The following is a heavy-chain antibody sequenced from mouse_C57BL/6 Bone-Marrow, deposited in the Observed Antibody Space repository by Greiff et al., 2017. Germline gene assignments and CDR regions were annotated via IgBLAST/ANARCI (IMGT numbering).Heavy chain of an antibody. V-gene: IGHV1-52*01. Sequence: QVQLQQPGAELVRPGSSVKLSCKASGYTFTSYWMHWVKQRPIQGLEWIGNIDPSDSATHYNQKFKDKATLTVDKSSSTAFMQLSSLTSEVSAVYYWAGDWYFDVWGTGTTVTVSS. CDR2: IDPSDSAT. CDR1: GYTFTSYW. J-gene: IGHJ1*03. CDR3: AGDWYFDV.